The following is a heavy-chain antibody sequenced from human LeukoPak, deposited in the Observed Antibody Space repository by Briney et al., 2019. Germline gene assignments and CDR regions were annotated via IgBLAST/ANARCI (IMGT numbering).Heavy chain of an antibody. Sequence: SETLSLTCAVYGGSFSGYYWSWIRQPPGKGLEWIGEINHSGSTNYNPSLKSRVTISVDTSKNQFSLKLSPVTAADTAVYYCARAVPWYYCDYWGQGTLVTVSS. D-gene: IGHD2-8*02. CDR3: ARAVPWYYCDY. J-gene: IGHJ4*02. CDR2: INHSGST. V-gene: IGHV4-34*01. CDR1: GGSFSGYY.